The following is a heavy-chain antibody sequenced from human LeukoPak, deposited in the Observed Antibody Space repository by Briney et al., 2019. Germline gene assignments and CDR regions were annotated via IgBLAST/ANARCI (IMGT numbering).Heavy chain of an antibody. CDR3: ARGYYSLGYFDY. Sequence: GGSLRLSCAASGFIFSSYSMSWVRQAPGKGLEWLSYISSSNHAIYYADSEKGRFTISRDNAKNSLFLQMNSLRDEDTAVYYCARGYYSLGYFDYWGQGALVTVSS. CDR1: GFIFSSYS. CDR2: ISSSNHAI. J-gene: IGHJ4*02. V-gene: IGHV3-48*02. D-gene: IGHD3-22*01.